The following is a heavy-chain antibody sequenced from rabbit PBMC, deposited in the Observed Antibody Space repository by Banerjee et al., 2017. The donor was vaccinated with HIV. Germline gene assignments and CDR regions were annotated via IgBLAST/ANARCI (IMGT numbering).Heavy chain of an antibody. Sequence: QQQLVESGGGLVKPGASLTLTCTASGFSFTNKYVMCWVRQAPGKGLEWIACINTSSGNTVYASWAKGRFTISRTSSTTVTLQMTSLTAADTATYFCARFIASFAGYGYANLWGQGTLVTVS. CDR2: INTSSGNT. J-gene: IGHJ4*01. CDR1: GFSFTNKYV. D-gene: IGHD6-1*01. CDR3: ARFIASFAGYGYANL. V-gene: IGHV1S45*01.